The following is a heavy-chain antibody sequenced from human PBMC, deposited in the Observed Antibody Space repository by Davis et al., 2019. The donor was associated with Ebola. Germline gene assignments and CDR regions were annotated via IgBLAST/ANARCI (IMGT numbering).Heavy chain of an antibody. CDR2: IDWDDDN. CDR3: ARVLTYYDILTGYSKYWYFDL. J-gene: IGHJ2*01. D-gene: IGHD3-9*01. Sequence: SGPTLVKPTQTLTLTCPFSGFSLSTSGMCVSWIRQPPGKALEWLALIDWDDDNSSSTSLKTRLTISKDTSKNQVVLTMTNMDPVDTATYYCARVLTYYDILTGYSKYWYFDLWGRGTLVTVSS. V-gene: IGHV2-70*01. CDR1: GFSLSTSGMC.